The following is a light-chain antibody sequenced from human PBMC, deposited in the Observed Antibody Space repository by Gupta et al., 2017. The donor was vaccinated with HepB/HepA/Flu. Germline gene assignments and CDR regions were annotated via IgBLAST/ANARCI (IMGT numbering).Light chain of an antibody. CDR3: QVWDSSSDHVV. V-gene: IGLV3-21*03. Sequence: SYVLTQPPSVSVAPGKTARITCGGNNIGSKSVHWYQQKPGQAPVLGVYDDSNRPSGIPERFSGSNSGKTATLNLSRVEAGDEADYYCQVWDSSSDHVVFGGGTKLTVL. J-gene: IGLJ2*01. CDR2: DDS. CDR1: NIGSKS.